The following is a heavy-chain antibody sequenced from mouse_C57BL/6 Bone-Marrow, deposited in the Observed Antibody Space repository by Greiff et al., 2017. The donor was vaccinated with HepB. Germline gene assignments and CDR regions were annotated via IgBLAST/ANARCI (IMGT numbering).Heavy chain of an antibody. CDR2: IDPEDGDT. Sequence: QLQQPGAEFVRPGAPVKLSCTASGFNIKDFYMQWVKQRPEQGLEWIGRIDPEDGDTAYATKFQGKATMTADTSSNTAYLQLSTLTSEDTAVYYCTTDYWGQGTSVTVSS. CDR3: TTDY. CDR1: GFNIKDFY. V-gene: IGHV14-1*01. J-gene: IGHJ4*01.